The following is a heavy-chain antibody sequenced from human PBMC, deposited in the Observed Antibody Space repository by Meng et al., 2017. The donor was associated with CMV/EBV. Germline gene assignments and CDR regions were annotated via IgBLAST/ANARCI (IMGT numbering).Heavy chain of an antibody. CDR3: ARAEGGDYFDY. Sequence: GGSLRLSCAASGFTFSSYWMSWVRQDPGKGLEWVANIKQDGSEKYYVDSVKGRFTITRDNAKNSLYLQMNSLRAEDTAVYYCARAEGGDYFDYWGQGTLVTVSS. V-gene: IGHV3-7*01. D-gene: IGHD1-14*01. CDR1: GFTFSSYW. CDR2: IKQDGSEK. J-gene: IGHJ4*02.